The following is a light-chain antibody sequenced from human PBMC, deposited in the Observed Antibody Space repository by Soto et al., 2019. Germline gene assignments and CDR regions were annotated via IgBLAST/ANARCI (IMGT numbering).Light chain of an antibody. V-gene: IGLV2-23*02. J-gene: IGLJ1*01. Sequence: QSALTQPASVSGSPGQSITISCTGTSSDVGSYNLVSWYQQHPGKAPKVMIYEVSKRPSGVPNRFSGSKSGNTASLTISGLQAEDEADDYCCSYAGSSTYVFGTGTKVTGL. CDR3: CSYAGSSTYV. CDR1: SSDVGSYNL. CDR2: EVS.